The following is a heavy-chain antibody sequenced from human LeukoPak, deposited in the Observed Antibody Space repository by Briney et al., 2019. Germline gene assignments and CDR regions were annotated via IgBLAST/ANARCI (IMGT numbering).Heavy chain of an antibody. Sequence: GASVKVSCKASGYTFTGYYMHWVRQAPGQGLEWMGWINPNSGGTNYAQKFQGRVTMTRDTSISTAYMELSRLRSDDTAVYYCARARRYGIAAAGHNWFDPWGQGTLVTVSS. D-gene: IGHD6-13*01. V-gene: IGHV1-2*02. J-gene: IGHJ5*02. CDR3: ARARRYGIAAAGHNWFDP. CDR1: GYTFTGYY. CDR2: INPNSGGT.